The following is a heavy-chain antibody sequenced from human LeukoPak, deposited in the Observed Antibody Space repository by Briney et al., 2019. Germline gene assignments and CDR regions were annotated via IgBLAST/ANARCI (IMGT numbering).Heavy chain of an antibody. CDR2: IYYSGST. V-gene: IGHV4-59*01. J-gene: IGHJ4*02. CDR1: GGSINNYY. CDR3: ARGYTSGWLVGY. D-gene: IGHD6-19*01. Sequence: SETLPLTCTVSGGSINNYYWSWIRQPPGKGLEWIGFIYYSGSTNYNPSLKSRVTISIDTSKNQFSLKLSSVTAADTAVYYCARGYTSGWLVGYWGQGTLVTVSS.